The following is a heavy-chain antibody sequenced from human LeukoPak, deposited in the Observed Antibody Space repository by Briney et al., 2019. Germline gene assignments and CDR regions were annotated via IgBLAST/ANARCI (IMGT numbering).Heavy chain of an antibody. D-gene: IGHD3-16*02. J-gene: IGHJ5*02. CDR3: ARADMITFGGVIVPRWFDP. CDR1: GYTFTSYD. V-gene: IGHV1-8*01. Sequence: ASVKVSCKASGYTFTSYDINWVRQATGQGLEWMGWMNPNSGNTGYAQKFQGRVTMTRNTSISTAYMELSSLRSEDTAVYYCARADMITFGGVIVPRWFDPWGQEPWSPSPQ. CDR2: MNPNSGNT.